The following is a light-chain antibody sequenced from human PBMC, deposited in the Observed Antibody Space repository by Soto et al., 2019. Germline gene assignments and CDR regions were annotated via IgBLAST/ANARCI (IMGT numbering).Light chain of an antibody. CDR2: DAS. CDR1: QGISNN. CDR3: QQYDSLPIT. J-gene: IGKJ5*01. Sequence: DIQMTQSPASLSASVGDRATITCRASQGISNNLDWYQQKPGQAPKLLIYDASTLERGVPSRFSGSRSGTYFTFVITSLQSEDVATYYCQQYDSLPITFGQGTKLEI. V-gene: IGKV1-33*01.